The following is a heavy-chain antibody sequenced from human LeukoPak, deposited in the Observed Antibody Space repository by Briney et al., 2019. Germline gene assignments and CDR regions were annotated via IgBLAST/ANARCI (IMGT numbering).Heavy chain of an antibody. J-gene: IGHJ4*02. D-gene: IGHD3-9*01. CDR2: ISGSGGST. CDR1: GFTFSSYA. Sequence: GGSLRLSCAASGFTFSSYAMSWVRQAPGQGLEWVSAISGSGGSTYYADSVKGRFTISRDNAKNSLYLQMNSLRAEDTAVYYCARGINYDILTGPPVYWGQGTLVTVSS. CDR3: ARGINYDILTGPPVY. V-gene: IGHV3-23*01.